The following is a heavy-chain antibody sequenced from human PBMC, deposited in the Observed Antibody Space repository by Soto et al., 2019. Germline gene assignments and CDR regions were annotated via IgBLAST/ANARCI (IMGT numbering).Heavy chain of an antibody. Sequence: ASVKVSCKASGYTFTSYAMHWVRQAPGQRLEWMGWINAGNGNTKYSQKFQGRVTITRDTSASTAYMELSSLRSEDTAVYYCARGRCSGGSCYPWIDAFDIWGQGTMVTV. CDR3: ARGRCSGGSCYPWIDAFDI. J-gene: IGHJ3*02. CDR2: INAGNGNT. D-gene: IGHD2-15*01. V-gene: IGHV1-3*01. CDR1: GYTFTSYA.